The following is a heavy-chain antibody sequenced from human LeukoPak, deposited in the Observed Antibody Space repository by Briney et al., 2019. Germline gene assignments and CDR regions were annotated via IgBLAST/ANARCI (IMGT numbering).Heavy chain of an antibody. Sequence: GGSLRLSCAASGFTFSSYAMHWVRQAPGKGLEYVSSISSNGGSTYYANSVKGRFTISRDNSKNTLYLQMNSLRAEDTAVYYCAKPRISAITNSFDYWGQGILVTVSS. V-gene: IGHV3-64*01. CDR1: GFTFSSYA. CDR3: AKPRISAITNSFDY. CDR2: ISSNGGST. J-gene: IGHJ4*02. D-gene: IGHD2-2*01.